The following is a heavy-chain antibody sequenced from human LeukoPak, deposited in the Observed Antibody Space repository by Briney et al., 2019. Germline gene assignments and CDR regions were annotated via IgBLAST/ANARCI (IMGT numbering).Heavy chain of an antibody. D-gene: IGHD5-18*01. J-gene: IGHJ5*02. Sequence: GGSLRLSCAASGFTLSDYDMNWVRQAPGKGLEWVSSISSSSIYVSYADSVKGRYTISRDNAKNSLYLQMNSLRAEDTAVYYCARDARDGLGYSYEAGWFNPWGQGTLVTVSS. CDR2: ISSSSIYV. CDR3: ARDARDGLGYSYEAGWFNP. CDR1: GFTLSDYD. V-gene: IGHV3-21*01.